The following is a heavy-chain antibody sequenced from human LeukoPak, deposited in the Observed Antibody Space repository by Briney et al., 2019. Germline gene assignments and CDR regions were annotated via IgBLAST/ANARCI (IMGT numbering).Heavy chain of an antibody. J-gene: IGHJ4*02. CDR3: VRKGGYGSGNSSPYY. CDR2: IIPIFGTA. V-gene: IGHV1-69*06. CDR1: GGTFSSYA. Sequence: SVKVSCKASGGTFSSYAISWVRQAPGQGLEWMGGIIPIFGTANYAQKFQGRVTITADKSTSTAYMGLGSLRSEDTALYYCVRKGGYGSGNSSPYYGGRGTLVASSS. D-gene: IGHD2-15*01.